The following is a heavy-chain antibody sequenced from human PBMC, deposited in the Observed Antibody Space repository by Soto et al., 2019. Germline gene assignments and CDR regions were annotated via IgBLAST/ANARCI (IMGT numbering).Heavy chain of an antibody. CDR2: INGDGSGT. Sequence: EVQLVESGGGLVQPGGSLRLSCAASGFTFSGSWMHWVRQAPGKGLVWVSRINGDGSGTSYADSVKGRFTMSRDDAQNTQFLQMNGLRAEGTAVYYCAIGIFGSGTANGYWGQGTPVTVSS. J-gene: IGHJ4*02. CDR3: AIGIFGSGTANGY. D-gene: IGHD3-10*01. V-gene: IGHV3-74*01. CDR1: GFTFSGSW.